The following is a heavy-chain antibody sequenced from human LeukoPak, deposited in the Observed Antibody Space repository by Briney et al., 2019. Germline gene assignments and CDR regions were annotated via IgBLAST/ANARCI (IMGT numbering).Heavy chain of an antibody. Sequence: PSETLSLTCTVSGGSISSYYWSWIRQPPGKGLEWIGYIYYSGSTNYNPSLKSRVTISVDTSKNQFSLKLSSVTAADTAVYYCARGRLGPDAFDIWGEGKMVTVSS. CDR3: ARGRLGPDAFDI. D-gene: IGHD6-19*01. J-gene: IGHJ3*02. V-gene: IGHV4-59*01. CDR1: GGSISSYY. CDR2: IYYSGST.